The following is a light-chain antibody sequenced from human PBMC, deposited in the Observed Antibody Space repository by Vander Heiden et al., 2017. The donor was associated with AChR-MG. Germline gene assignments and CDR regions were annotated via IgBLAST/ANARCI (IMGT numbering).Light chain of an antibody. CDR3: QQSYSTAPYT. CDR2: AAS. CDR1: QSISSY. V-gene: IGKV1-39*01. Sequence: DIQMTQSPSSLSASVGDRVTITCRASQSISSYLNWYQQKPGKAPKLLIYAASSLQSGVPSRFSGSGSGTDFTLTISSQQPEDFATYYCQQSYSTAPYTFGQGTKLEIK. J-gene: IGKJ2*01.